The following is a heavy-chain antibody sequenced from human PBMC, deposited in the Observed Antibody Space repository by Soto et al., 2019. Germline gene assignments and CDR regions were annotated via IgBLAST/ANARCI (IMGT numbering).Heavy chain of an antibody. CDR1: GFTFSSYS. CDR2: ISSSSSYI. J-gene: IGHJ6*02. V-gene: IGHV3-21*01. Sequence: EVQLVESGGGLVKPGGSLRLSCAASGFTFSSYSMNWVRQAPGKGLELVSSISSSSSYIYYADSVKGRFTISRDNAKNSLYLQMNSLRAEDTAVYYCARERGMVRGVLDYGMDVWGQGTTVTVSS. D-gene: IGHD3-10*01. CDR3: ARERGMVRGVLDYGMDV.